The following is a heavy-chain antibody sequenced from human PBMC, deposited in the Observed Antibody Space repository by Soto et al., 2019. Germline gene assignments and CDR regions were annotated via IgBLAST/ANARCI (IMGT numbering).Heavy chain of an antibody. J-gene: IGHJ4*02. D-gene: IGHD1-1*01. CDR2: ISGSGGST. Sequence: PWGSPRLSCAASGCTFSSYSMSAVRQAPGKGLEWVSAISGSGGSTYYGDYVRGRFTISRDNSNNTVYMQMNSLRAEDTAVYLCAKDSGYYWNDFDYWGQGTLVTVSS. CDR1: GCTFSSYS. CDR3: AKDSGYYWNDFDY. V-gene: IGHV3-23*01.